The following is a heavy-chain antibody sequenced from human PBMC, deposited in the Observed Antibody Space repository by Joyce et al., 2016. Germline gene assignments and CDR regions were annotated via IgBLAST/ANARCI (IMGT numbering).Heavy chain of an antibody. Sequence: QVQLQESGPGLVKPSETLSLTCTVSGDSITNYYLTWIRQPAGKALEWIGRVYLTQSSYYNPSLASRVTMSTDTSRNHFSLELRSLTAADTAIYYCASGSSGNGDSKFDLWGQGTLVTVSS. CDR1: GDSITNYY. D-gene: IGHD4-17*01. V-gene: IGHV4-4*07. J-gene: IGHJ4*02. CDR2: VYLTQSS. CDR3: ASGSSGNGDSKFDL.